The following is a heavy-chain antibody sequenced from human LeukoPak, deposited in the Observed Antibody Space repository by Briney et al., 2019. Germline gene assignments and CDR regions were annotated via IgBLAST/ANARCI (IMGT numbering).Heavy chain of an antibody. CDR3: ARSRLLYSNYPSPFDY. Sequence: SETLSLTCTVSGGSISSYYWSWIRQPPGKGLEWIGYIYYSGSTNYNPSLKSRVTISVDTSKNQFSLKLSSVTAADTAVYYCARSRLLYSNYPSPFDYWGQGTLVTVSS. D-gene: IGHD4-11*01. CDR1: GGSISSYY. V-gene: IGHV4-59*12. CDR2: IYYSGST. J-gene: IGHJ4*02.